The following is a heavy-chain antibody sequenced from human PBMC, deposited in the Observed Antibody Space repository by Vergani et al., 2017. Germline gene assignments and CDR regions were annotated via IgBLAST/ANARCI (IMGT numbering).Heavy chain of an antibody. CDR3: AKMSYYYDSSGFTEFDY. Sequence: QVQLVQSGGGVVQPGRSLRLSCAASGFTFSSYAMHLVRQAPGKGLEWVAVISYDGSNKYYADSVKGRFTISRDNSKNTLYLQMNSLRAEDTAVYYCAKMSYYYDSSGFTEFDYWGQGTLVTVSS. V-gene: IGHV3-30*18. CDR2: ISYDGSNK. CDR1: GFTFSSYA. J-gene: IGHJ4*02. D-gene: IGHD3-22*01.